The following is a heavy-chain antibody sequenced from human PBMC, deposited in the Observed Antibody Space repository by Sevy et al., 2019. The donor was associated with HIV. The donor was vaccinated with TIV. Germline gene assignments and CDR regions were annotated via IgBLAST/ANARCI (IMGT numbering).Heavy chain of an antibody. D-gene: IGHD6-13*01. CDR2: IKQDGSEK. V-gene: IGHV3-7*01. CDR1: GFTFSSYW. CDR3: ARDIRSWYVSDYYGIDV. Sequence: GGSLRLSCAASGFTFSSYWMSWVRQAPGKGLEWVANIKQDGSEKYYVDSVKGRFTISRDNAKNSLYLQMNSLRAEDTAVYYCARDIRSWYVSDYYGIDVWGQGTTVTVSS. J-gene: IGHJ6*02.